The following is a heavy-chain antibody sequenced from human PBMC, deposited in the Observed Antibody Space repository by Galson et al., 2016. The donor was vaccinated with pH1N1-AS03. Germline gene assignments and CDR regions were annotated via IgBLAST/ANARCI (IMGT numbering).Heavy chain of an antibody. CDR2: IKQDGSVE. J-gene: IGHJ1*01. CDR3: AKDHPAVAGAWFFQH. Sequence: SLRLSCAASGFTSSSYWMTWVRQAPGKGLEWVANIKQDGSVEYYVDSVKGRFTISRDNAKNSLYLQMNSLRAEDTAVYYCAKDHPAVAGAWFFQHWGLGTLVTVSA. V-gene: IGHV3-7*03. CDR1: GFTSSSYW. D-gene: IGHD6-19*01.